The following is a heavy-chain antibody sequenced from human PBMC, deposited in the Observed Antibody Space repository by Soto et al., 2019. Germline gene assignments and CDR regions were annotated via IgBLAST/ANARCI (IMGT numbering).Heavy chain of an antibody. V-gene: IGHV5-10-1*01. CDR2: IDPSDSYT. CDR1: GYTFTNYW. CDR3: ARHKTGTHSIDY. Sequence: PGESLKISCKGSGYTFTNYWISWVRQMPEKGLEWMGRIDPSDSYTNYRPSFQGHVTISAVKSISTAYLQWSSLRASDTAMYYRARHKTGTHSIDYWGQGTLVTVSS. J-gene: IGHJ4*02. D-gene: IGHD3-9*01.